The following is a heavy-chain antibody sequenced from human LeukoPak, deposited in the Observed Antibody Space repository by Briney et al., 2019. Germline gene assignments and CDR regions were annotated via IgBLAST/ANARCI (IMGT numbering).Heavy chain of an antibody. CDR3: AREVSALDY. CDR1: GLTFSSYG. CDR2: IWYDGSSK. J-gene: IGHJ4*02. V-gene: IGHV3-33*01. Sequence: GGSLRLSCAASGLTFSSYGMHWVRQAPGKGLEWVAVIWYDGSSKYYADSVKGRFTISRDNSKNTLYLQMNSLRAEDTAVYYCAREVSALDYWGQGTLVTVSS.